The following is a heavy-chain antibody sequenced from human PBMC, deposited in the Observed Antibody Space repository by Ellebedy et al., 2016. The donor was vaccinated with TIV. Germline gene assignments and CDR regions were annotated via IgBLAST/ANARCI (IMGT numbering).Heavy chain of an antibody. CDR1: GFTFSDHY. J-gene: IGHJ4*02. Sequence: GESLKISXAASGFTFSDHYMTWIRQAPGKGLEWVSHISTSGATIYYADSVKGRFSISRDNAKNSLYLRMDSLRAEDTAVYYCARWGATRITMVRGVISWGQGTLVTVSS. D-gene: IGHD3-10*01. CDR3: ARWGATRITMVRGVIS. V-gene: IGHV3-11*01. CDR2: ISTSGATI.